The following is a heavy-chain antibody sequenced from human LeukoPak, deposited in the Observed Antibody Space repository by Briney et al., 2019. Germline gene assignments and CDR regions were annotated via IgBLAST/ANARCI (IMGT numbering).Heavy chain of an antibody. J-gene: IGHJ5*02. Sequence: GESLKISCKGSGYSFTSYWIGWVRQMLGKGLEWMGIIYPGDSDTRYSPSFQGQVTISADKSISTAYLQWSSLKASDTAMYYCARRLYDFWSGYLYNWFDPWGQGTLVTVSS. CDR3: ARRLYDFWSGYLYNWFDP. D-gene: IGHD3-3*01. V-gene: IGHV5-51*01. CDR1: GYSFTSYW. CDR2: IYPGDSDT.